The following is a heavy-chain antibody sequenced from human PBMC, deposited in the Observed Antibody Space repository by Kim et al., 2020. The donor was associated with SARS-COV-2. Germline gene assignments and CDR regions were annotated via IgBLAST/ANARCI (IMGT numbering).Heavy chain of an antibody. Sequence: SVKVSCKASGGTFSSYAISWVRQAPGQGLEWMGGIIPIFGTANYAQKFQGRVTITADESTSTAYMELSSLRSEDTAVYYCASDGSYSLYYYYYMDVWGKGTTVTVSS. V-gene: IGHV1-69*13. CDR3: ASDGSYSLYYYYYMDV. D-gene: IGHD1-26*01. CDR2: IIPIFGTA. CDR1: GGTFSSYA. J-gene: IGHJ6*03.